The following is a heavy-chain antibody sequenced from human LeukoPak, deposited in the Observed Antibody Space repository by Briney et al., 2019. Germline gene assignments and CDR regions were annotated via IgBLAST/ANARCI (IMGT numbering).Heavy chain of an antibody. J-gene: IGHJ4*02. V-gene: IGHV1-18*04. D-gene: IGHD3-9*01. CDR1: GYSFTSCY. CDR2: ISGYNGKT. CDR3: ARTRDYFDTTRYFAY. Sequence: GASVKVSCKVSGYSFTSCYMTWVRQAPGQGLEWMGWISGYNGKTNYAQKLEGRVTMTTDTSTSTAYMELRNLRSDDTAVYYCARTRDYFDTTRYFAYWGQGTPVTVSS.